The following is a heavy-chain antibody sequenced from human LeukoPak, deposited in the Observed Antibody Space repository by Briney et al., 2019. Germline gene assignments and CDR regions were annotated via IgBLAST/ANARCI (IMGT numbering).Heavy chain of an antibody. J-gene: IGHJ5*02. V-gene: IGHV1-2*02. D-gene: IGHD1-1*01. Sequence: GASVKVSCKASGYTFTGYYMHWVRQAPGQGLEWMGWINPNSGGTSYAQKFQGRVTMTRDTSISAAYMELSRLRSDDTAVYYCARGWYNWNDDWFDPWGQGTLVTVS. CDR3: ARGWYNWNDDWFDP. CDR1: GYTFTGYY. CDR2: INPNSGGT.